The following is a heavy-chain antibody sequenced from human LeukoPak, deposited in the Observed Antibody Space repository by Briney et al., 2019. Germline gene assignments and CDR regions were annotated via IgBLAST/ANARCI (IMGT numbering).Heavy chain of an antibody. J-gene: IGHJ3*01. Sequence: GGPLTLPCAASGFTFSNAWVRWARHAPGKGREWVGYNKSKTDGGITDYGAAVKRSLHIPREDSKSTLYLQMNSLKTENTAVYYCVARGGTMMSAFDFWGQGTMVTVSS. D-gene: IGHD3-22*01. CDR2: NKSKTDGGIT. CDR1: GFTFSNAW. CDR3: VARGGTMMSAFDF. V-gene: IGHV3-15*01.